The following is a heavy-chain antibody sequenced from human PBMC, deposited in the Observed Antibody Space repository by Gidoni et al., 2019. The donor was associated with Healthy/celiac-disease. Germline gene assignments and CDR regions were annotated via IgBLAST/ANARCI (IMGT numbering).Heavy chain of an antibody. CDR3: ARDYHGSGLDV. Sequence: VQLQESGPGLVTPSETLSLTCTVSGGSISSYYWSWIRQPPGKGLEWIGYIYYSGSTNYNPSLKSRVTISVDTSKNQFSLKLSSVTAADTAVYYCARDYHGSGLDVWGQGTTVTVSS. CDR1: GGSISSYY. V-gene: IGHV4-59*01. D-gene: IGHD3-10*01. J-gene: IGHJ6*02. CDR2: IYYSGST.